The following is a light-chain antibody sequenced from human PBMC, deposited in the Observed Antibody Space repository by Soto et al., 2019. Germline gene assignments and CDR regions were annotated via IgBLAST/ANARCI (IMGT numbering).Light chain of an antibody. CDR2: DVS. CDR1: SSDVGGYNY. V-gene: IGLV2-11*01. CDR3: GSYASSHTLV. Sequence: QSALTQPRSVSGSPGQSVTISCTGTSSDVGGYNYVSWYQQHPGKAPKLMIYDVSKRPSGVPDRFSGSKSGNTASLTISGLQAEDEADYYSGSYASSHTLVFGGVTKLTVL. J-gene: IGLJ2*01.